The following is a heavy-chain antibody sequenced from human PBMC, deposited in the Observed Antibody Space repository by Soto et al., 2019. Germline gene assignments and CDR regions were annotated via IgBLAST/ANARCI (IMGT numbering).Heavy chain of an antibody. Sequence: GGSLRLSCAASGFTFGTYGMHWVRQAPGKGLEWVAIISYDGSNKFYADSVKGRFTISRDKSKSTLYLQMNSLRAEDTAVYYCAKDRLANPPYYYYYYGMDVWGQGTTVTVSS. J-gene: IGHJ6*02. D-gene: IGHD6-25*01. CDR1: GFTFGTYG. CDR2: ISYDGSNK. CDR3: AKDRLANPPYYYYYYGMDV. V-gene: IGHV3-30*18.